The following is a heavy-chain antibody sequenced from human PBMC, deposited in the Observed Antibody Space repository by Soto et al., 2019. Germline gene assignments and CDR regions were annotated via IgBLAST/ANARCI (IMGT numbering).Heavy chain of an antibody. CDR1: GDSVNNNDFY. CDR2: IFYSGTT. Sequence: QVHLQESGPGLVKPSETLSLTCTVSGDSVNNNDFYWAWIRQPPGKGLEWVVTIFYSGTTYHNPSLQGRVTASVDRSENQFSLKLTSVTASDTAVYYCARLDFRSGYYGGRFDPWGQGTLVTVSS. V-gene: IGHV4-39*01. CDR3: ARLDFRSGYYGGRFDP. D-gene: IGHD3-3*01. J-gene: IGHJ5*02.